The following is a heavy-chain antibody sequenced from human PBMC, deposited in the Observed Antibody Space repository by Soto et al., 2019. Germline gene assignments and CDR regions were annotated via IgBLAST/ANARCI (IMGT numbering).Heavy chain of an antibody. J-gene: IGHJ4*02. CDR1: GFTVSSKY. D-gene: IGHD6-13*01. CDR2: IQSGGPT. CDR3: ARDGGGQQLAQLDY. V-gene: IGHV3-66*01. Sequence: GGSLRLSCAASGFTVSSKYMSWVRQAPGKGLEWVSLIQSGGPTYYADSVKGRFTISRDNSKNTLYLQMNSLRAEDTAVYYCARDGGGQQLAQLDYWGQGTLVTVSS.